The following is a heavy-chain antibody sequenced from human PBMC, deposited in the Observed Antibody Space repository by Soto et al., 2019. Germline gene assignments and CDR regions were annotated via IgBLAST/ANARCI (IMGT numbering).Heavy chain of an antibody. Sequence: GVSLRLSCAASGFTFSSYWMHWVRQAPGKGLVWVSRINSDGSSTSYADSVKGRFTISRDNAKNTLYLQMNSLRAEDTAVYYCARDVHQYGMDVWGQGTTVTVSS. CDR1: GFTFSSYW. CDR2: INSDGSST. V-gene: IGHV3-74*01. J-gene: IGHJ6*02. CDR3: ARDVHQYGMDV.